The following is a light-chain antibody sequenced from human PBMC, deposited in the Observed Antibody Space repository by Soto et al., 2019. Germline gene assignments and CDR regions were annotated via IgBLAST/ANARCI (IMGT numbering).Light chain of an antibody. CDR2: SNN. Sequence: QSVLTQPPSASGTPGQRVTISCSGSSSNIGSNTVNSYQQLPGTAPKLLIYSNNQRPSGVPDRFSGSKSGTSASLAISGLQSEDEADYYCTSWDDSPNWVFGGGTKLTVL. CDR1: SSNIGSNT. V-gene: IGLV1-44*01. CDR3: TSWDDSPNWV. J-gene: IGLJ3*02.